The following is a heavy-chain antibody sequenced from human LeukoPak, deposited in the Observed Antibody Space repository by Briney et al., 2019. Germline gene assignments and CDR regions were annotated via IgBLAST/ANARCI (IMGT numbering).Heavy chain of an antibody. CDR3: ARHWAYYDFWSGYSIDY. Sequence: PSETLSLTCTVSGGSISSGSYYWSWIRQPAGKGLEWIGRIYTSGSTNYNPSLKSRVTISVDTSKNQFSLKLSSVTAADTAVYYCARHWAYYDFWSGYSIDYWGQGILVTVSS. CDR2: IYTSGST. J-gene: IGHJ4*02. D-gene: IGHD3-3*01. V-gene: IGHV4-61*02. CDR1: GGSISSGSYY.